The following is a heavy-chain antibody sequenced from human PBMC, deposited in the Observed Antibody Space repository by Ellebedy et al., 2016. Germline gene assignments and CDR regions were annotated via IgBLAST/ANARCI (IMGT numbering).Heavy chain of an antibody. CDR3: ARHPLEWLVGPMYFDY. CDR1: GGSISNYY. J-gene: IGHJ4*02. V-gene: IGHV4-39*01. Sequence: SETLSLTCTVSGGSISNYYWGWIRQPPGKGLEWIGSIYYSGSTYYNPSLKSRVTIAVDTSKNQFSLKLRSVTAADTAVYFCARHPLEWLVGPMYFDYWGQGTLVTVSS. CDR2: IYYSGST. D-gene: IGHD6-19*01.